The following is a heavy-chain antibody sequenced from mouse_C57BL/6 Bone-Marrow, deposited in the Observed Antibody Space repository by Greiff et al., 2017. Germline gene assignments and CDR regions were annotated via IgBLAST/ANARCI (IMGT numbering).Heavy chain of an antibody. CDR1: GFNIKDDY. Sequence: VQLKESGAELVRPGASVKLSCTASGFNIKDDYMHWVKQRPEQGLEWVGWIDPGNGDTEYASKFQGKATITVDTSSNTAYLQLSSLTSDDTAVYYCTRIAYWGQGTLVTVSA. V-gene: IGHV14-4*01. CDR3: TRIAY. J-gene: IGHJ3*01. CDR2: IDPGNGDT.